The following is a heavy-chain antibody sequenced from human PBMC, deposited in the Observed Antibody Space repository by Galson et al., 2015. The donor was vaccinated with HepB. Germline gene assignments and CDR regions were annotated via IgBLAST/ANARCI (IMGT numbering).Heavy chain of an antibody. CDR1: GFSFSLYG. Sequence: PLRLYCAGPGFSFSLYGMHWARQAPGKGLEWVALISYDGNNKYHADSVKGRFTISRDNSKNTLYLQMDSLRPEDTAVYYCAREGGVKETVVVSYFDYWGQGTLVTVSS. CDR2: ISYDGNNK. CDR3: AREGGVKETVVVSYFDY. D-gene: IGHD2-21*01. J-gene: IGHJ4*02. V-gene: IGHV3-30*03.